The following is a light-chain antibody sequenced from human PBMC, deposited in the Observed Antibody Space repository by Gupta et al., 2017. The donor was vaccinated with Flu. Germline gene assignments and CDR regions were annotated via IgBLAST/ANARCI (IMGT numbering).Light chain of an antibody. CDR2: DAS. Sequence: DIPLTPSPFSLSASVGATVTITCQASHYISNFLNWYHQKPGKAPNLLIYDASKLEIGVPSRFSGSGSGTDFSFTINSLQPEDVGTYYCQQYASVPPTFGPGTKVDVK. J-gene: IGKJ3*01. CDR3: QQYASVPPT. CDR1: HYISNF. V-gene: IGKV1-33*01.